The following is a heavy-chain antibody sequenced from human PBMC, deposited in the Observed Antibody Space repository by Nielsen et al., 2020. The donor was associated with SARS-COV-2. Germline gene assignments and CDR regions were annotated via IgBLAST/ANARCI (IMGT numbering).Heavy chain of an antibody. V-gene: IGHV4-39*01. CDR3: ASSVVYYGMDV. Sequence: GSLRLSCTVSGGSISSSSYYWGWIRQPPGKGLEWIGSIYYSGSTYYNPSLKSRVTISVDTSKNQFSLKLSSVTAADTAVYYCASSVVYYGMDVWGQGTTVTVSS. CDR2: IYYSGST. D-gene: IGHD3-22*01. CDR1: GGSISSSSYY. J-gene: IGHJ6*02.